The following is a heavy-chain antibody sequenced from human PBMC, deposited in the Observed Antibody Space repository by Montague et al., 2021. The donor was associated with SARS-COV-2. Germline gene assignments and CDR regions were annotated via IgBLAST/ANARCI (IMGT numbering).Heavy chain of an antibody. Sequence: TLSLTCAVYGGSFSGYYWSWIRQPPGKGLEWIGEITHSGSTNYNPSPKSRVTMSLDTSKNQFSLKLSSVTAADTAVYYCARGDGVVVAAPYIWGQGTMVTVSS. CDR3: ARGDGVVVAAPYI. CDR1: GGSFSGYY. J-gene: IGHJ3*02. D-gene: IGHD2-15*01. CDR2: ITHSGST. V-gene: IGHV4-34*09.